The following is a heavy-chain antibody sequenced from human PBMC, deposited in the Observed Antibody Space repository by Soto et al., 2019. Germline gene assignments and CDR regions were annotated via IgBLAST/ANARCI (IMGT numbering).Heavy chain of an antibody. CDR1: GGSISSSSYY. CDR2: IYYSGST. Sequence: QLQLQESGPGLVKPSETLSLTCTVSGGSISSSSYYWGWIRQPPGKGLEWIGSIYYSGSTYYNSSLKSRVTISADTSKNHFSLKLSSVTAADTAVYYCARAGNRVGCCWWYFDLWGRGTLVTVSS. D-gene: IGHD2-15*01. V-gene: IGHV4-39*02. CDR3: ARAGNRVGCCWWYFDL. J-gene: IGHJ2*01.